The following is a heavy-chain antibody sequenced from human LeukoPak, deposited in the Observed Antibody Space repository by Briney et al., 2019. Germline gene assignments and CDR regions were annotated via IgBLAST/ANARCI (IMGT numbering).Heavy chain of an antibody. CDR1: GFTFSSYA. CDR3: AKDGRAYYYGSGSYKAHY. D-gene: IGHD3-10*01. CDR2: INDRGGST. V-gene: IGHV3-23*01. J-gene: IGHJ4*02. Sequence: GGSLRLSCAASGFTFSSYAMSWVRQAPGKGLEWVSGINDRGGSTYYADSVKGRFTISRDNSKNTLYLQMNSLRAEDTAVYYCAKDGRAYYYGSGSYKAHYWGQGTLVTVSS.